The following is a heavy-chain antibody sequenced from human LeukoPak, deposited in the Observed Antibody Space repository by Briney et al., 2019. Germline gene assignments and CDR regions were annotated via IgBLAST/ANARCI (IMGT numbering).Heavy chain of an antibody. Sequence: ASVKVSCKASGGTFSSYAISWVRQAPAQGLEWMGGIIPIFGTANYAQKFQGRVTITADESTSTAYMELSSLRSEDTAVYYCARDRQQWLEPYYYYYGMDVWGQGTTVTVSS. V-gene: IGHV1-69*13. D-gene: IGHD6-19*01. CDR3: ARDRQQWLEPYYYYYGMDV. J-gene: IGHJ6*02. CDR1: GGTFSSYA. CDR2: IIPIFGTA.